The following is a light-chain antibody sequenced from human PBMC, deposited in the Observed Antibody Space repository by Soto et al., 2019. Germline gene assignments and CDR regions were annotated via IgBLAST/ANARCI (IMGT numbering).Light chain of an antibody. CDR1: SSDVGSYNL. Sequence: QSVLTQPASVSGSPGQSITISCTGTSSDVGSYNLVSWYQQHPGKAPKLMIYEGSKRPSGVSNRFSGSKSGNTASLTISGLQAEGEADYYRCSYAGSRTYVFGTGTKLTVL. CDR3: CSYAGSRTYV. CDR2: EGS. V-gene: IGLV2-23*01. J-gene: IGLJ1*01.